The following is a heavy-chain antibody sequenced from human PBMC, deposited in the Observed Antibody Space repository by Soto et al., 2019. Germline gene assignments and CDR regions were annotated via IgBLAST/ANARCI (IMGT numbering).Heavy chain of an antibody. J-gene: IGHJ4*02. CDR2: IRTDGSST. D-gene: IGHD3-22*01. CDR3: ASEPDDSSGYYSAYFDH. CDR1: GFTFSSYW. V-gene: IGHV3-74*01. Sequence: PGGSLRLSCAASGFTFSSYWMHWVRQAPGQGLVWVSRIRTDGSSTTYADSVNGRFTVSRDNATNTLYLPMNSLRVEDTAVYYCASEPDDSSGYYSAYFDHWGQGTLVTVSS.